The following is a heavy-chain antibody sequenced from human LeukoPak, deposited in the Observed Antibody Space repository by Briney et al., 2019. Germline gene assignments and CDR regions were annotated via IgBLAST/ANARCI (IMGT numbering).Heavy chain of an antibody. Sequence: GASVKVSCKVSGYTLTELSMHWVRQAPGEGLEWMGGFDPEDGETIYAQTFQGRVTMTEDTSTDTAYMELSSLRSEDTAVYYCATDRFLDHFGRRPPSDYWGQGTLVTVSS. D-gene: IGHD3-3*01. V-gene: IGHV1-24*01. CDR1: GYTLTELS. J-gene: IGHJ4*02. CDR3: ATDRFLDHFGRRPPSDY. CDR2: FDPEDGET.